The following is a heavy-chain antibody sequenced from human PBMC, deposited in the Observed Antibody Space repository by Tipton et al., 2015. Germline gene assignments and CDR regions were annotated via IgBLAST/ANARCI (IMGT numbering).Heavy chain of an antibody. CDR2: INHGGST. J-gene: IGHJ4*02. CDR3: ARVLHYYPSGGYFDS. V-gene: IGHV4-34*09. Sequence: TLSLTCAVYGGSFSDYYWSWIRQSPGKGLEWIGEINHGGSTNYNPSLKSLVTVSVDTSKNQFSLKMTSVTAADTAVYYCARVLHYYPSGGYFDSWGQGTLVTVSS. D-gene: IGHD3-10*01. CDR1: GGSFSDYY.